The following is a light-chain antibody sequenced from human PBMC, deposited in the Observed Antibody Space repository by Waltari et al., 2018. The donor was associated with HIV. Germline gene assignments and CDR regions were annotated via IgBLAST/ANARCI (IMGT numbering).Light chain of an antibody. CDR1: SSNIGSNS. CDR2: GIN. CDR3: AAWGDSLTSFV. V-gene: IGLV1-47*01. Sequence: QSVLTQPPSASETPGQRVTISCSGSSSNIGSNSVYWYQHLPGTAPKLLIYGINQRPSGVPDRFSGSKSGTSASLAISGLRSEDEADYYCAAWGDSLTSFVFGTGTKVTVL. J-gene: IGLJ1*01.